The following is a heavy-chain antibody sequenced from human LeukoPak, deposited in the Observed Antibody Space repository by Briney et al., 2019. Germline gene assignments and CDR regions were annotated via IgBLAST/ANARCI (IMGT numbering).Heavy chain of an antibody. CDR2: IKQDGSEK. CDR3: ARAGDAFDI. J-gene: IGHJ3*02. V-gene: IGHV3-7*01. Sequence: GGSLRLSCTASGFNFGIYGMHWVRQAPGKGLEWVANIKQDGSEKYYVDSVKGRFTISRDNAKNSLYLQMNSLRAEDTAVYYCARAGDAFDIWGQGTMVTVSS. CDR1: GFNFGIYG.